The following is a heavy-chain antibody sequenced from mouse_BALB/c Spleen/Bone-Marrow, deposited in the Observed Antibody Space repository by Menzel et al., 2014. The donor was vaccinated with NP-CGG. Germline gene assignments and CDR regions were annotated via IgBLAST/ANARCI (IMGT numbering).Heavy chain of an antibody. CDR1: GFNIKDTY. V-gene: IGHV14-3*02. Sequence: LVESGAELVKPGASVKLSCTASGFNIKDTYMHWVKQRPEQGLEWIGRIDPANGNTKYDPKFQGKATITADTSYNTAYLQLSSLTSEDTAVYYCARGYDEGFAYWGQGTLVTVSA. CDR3: ARGYDEGFAY. D-gene: IGHD2-14*01. CDR2: IDPANGNT. J-gene: IGHJ3*01.